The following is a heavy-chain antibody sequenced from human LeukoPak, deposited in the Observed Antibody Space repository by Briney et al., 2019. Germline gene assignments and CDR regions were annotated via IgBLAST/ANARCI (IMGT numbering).Heavy chain of an antibody. CDR3: ARSADYYDSSGYYLGNWFDP. D-gene: IGHD3-22*01. Sequence: SETLSLTCTVSGGSISSGDYYWSWIRQPPGKGLEWIGYIYYSGSTYYNPSLKSRVTMSVDTSKNQFSLKLSSVTAADTAVYYCARSADYYDSSGYYLGNWFDPWGQGTPVTVSS. CDR1: GGSISSGDYY. V-gene: IGHV4-30-4*01. CDR2: IYYSGST. J-gene: IGHJ5*02.